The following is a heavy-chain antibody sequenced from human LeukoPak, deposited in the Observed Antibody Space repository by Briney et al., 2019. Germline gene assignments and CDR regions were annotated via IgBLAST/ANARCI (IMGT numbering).Heavy chain of an antibody. V-gene: IGHV4-59*01. CDR1: GGSISSYY. D-gene: IGHD3-10*01. CDR3: AAKDYYGSSWTFDY. J-gene: IGHJ4*02. Sequence: SETLSLTCTVSGGSISSYYWSWIRQPPGKGLEWIGYIYYSGSTNYNPSLTVRVTISVDTSKNQFSLKLSSVTAADTAVYYCAAKDYYGSSWTFDYWGQGTLVTVSS. CDR2: IYYSGST.